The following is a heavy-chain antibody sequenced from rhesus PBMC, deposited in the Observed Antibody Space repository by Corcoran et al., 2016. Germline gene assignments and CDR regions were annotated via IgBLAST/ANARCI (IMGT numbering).Heavy chain of an antibody. D-gene: IGHD6-25*01. CDR1: GGSISDYYY. CDR3: ARDRDSGILFY. V-gene: IGHV4S9*01. CDR2: IYGNRAST. Sequence: QVQLQESGPGLVKPSETLSLTCAVSGGSISDYYYWNWIRQPPGKGLEWIGNIYGNRASTYYNPSLKSRVTISKDTAKNQFFLKLSSVTAADTAVYYCARDRDSGILFYWGQGVLVTVSS. J-gene: IGHJ4*01.